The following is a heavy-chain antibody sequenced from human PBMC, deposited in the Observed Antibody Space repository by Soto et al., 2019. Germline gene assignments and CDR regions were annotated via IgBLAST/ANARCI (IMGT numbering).Heavy chain of an antibody. CDR2: IIPVFGTT. J-gene: IGHJ5*02. D-gene: IGHD3-10*01. Sequence: PVKVSCKASGDSLGSYAGRWVRQAPGQGLEWMGAIIPVFGTTNYTQKFQGRVTITADDSTTTAYMELSSLRSDDTAVYYCAREPFGRFDPWGQGTLVTVSS. CDR3: AREPFGRFDP. V-gene: IGHV1-69*01. CDR1: GDSLGSYA.